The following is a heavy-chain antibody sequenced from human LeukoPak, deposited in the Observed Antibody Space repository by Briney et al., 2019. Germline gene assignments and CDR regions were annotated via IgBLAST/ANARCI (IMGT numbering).Heavy chain of an antibody. D-gene: IGHD2-15*01. CDR2: IIPIFGTA. CDR1: GGTFSSYA. J-gene: IGHJ3*02. CDR3: ARDASLGYCSGGSCYMSGDAFDI. Sequence: ASVKVSCKASGGTFSSYAISWVRQAPAQGLEWMGGIIPIFGTANYAQKFQGRVTITADKSTSTAYMELSSLRSEDTAVYYCARDASLGYCSGGSCYMSGDAFDIWGQGTMVTVSS. V-gene: IGHV1-69*06.